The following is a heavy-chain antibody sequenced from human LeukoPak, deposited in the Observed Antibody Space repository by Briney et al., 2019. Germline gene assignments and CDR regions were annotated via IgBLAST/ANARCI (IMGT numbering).Heavy chain of an antibody. J-gene: IGHJ1*01. CDR3: AKPGGQQLVLGAEYFQH. CDR2: ISGSGGST. V-gene: IGHV3-23*01. Sequence: GGSLRLSCAASGFSFTNYWMHWVRQAPGKGLEWVSAISGSGGSTYYADSVKGRFTISRDNSKNTLYLQMNSLRAEDTAVYYCAKPGGQQLVLGAEYFQHWGQGTLVTVSS. D-gene: IGHD6-13*01. CDR1: GFSFTNYW.